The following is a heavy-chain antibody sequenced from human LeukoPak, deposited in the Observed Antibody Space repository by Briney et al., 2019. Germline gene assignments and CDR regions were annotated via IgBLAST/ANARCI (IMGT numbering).Heavy chain of an antibody. J-gene: IGHJ4*02. V-gene: IGHV1-8*01. Sequence: ASVKVSCKASGYTFTSYDINWVRQATGQGLEWMGWMNPNSGNTGYAQKFQGRVTMTRNTSISTAYMELSSLRSEDTAVYYCARGLRQWLVPDGGFFTYWGQGTLVTVSS. CDR2: MNPNSGNT. CDR3: ARGLRQWLVPDGGFFTY. D-gene: IGHD6-19*01. CDR1: GYTFTSYD.